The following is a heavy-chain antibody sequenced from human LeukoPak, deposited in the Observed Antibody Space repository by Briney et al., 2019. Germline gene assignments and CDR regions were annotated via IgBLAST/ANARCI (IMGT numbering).Heavy chain of an antibody. J-gene: IGHJ4*02. Sequence: GASVKVSCXASGGTFSSYAISWVRQAPGQGLEWMGGIIPIFGTANYAQKFQGRVTITTDESTSTAYMELSSLRSEDTAVYYCASSITIFGVVIKAFDYWGQGTLVTVSS. D-gene: IGHD3-3*01. V-gene: IGHV1-69*05. CDR2: IIPIFGTA. CDR1: GGTFSSYA. CDR3: ASSITIFGVVIKAFDY.